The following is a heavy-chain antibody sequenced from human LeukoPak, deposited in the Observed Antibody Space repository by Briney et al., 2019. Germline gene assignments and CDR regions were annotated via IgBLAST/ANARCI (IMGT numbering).Heavy chain of an antibody. J-gene: IGHJ4*02. CDR3: ARVYSYGISSVNY. D-gene: IGHD5-18*01. CDR1: SGSISSSSYY. Sequence: PSETLSLTCTVSSGSISSSSYYWGRIRQPPGKGLEWIGSMYYSGSTSYNPSLRSRVTISVDTSKNQFSLKLNSVTAADTAVYFCARVYSYGISSVNYWGQGTLVTVSS. V-gene: IGHV4-39*01. CDR2: MYYSGST.